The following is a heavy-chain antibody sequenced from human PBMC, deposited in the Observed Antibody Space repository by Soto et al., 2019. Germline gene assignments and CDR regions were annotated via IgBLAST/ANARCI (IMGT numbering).Heavy chain of an antibody. D-gene: IGHD6-13*01. V-gene: IGHV4-4*02. CDR3: ARYSALSGTYYFDY. Sequence: QVQLQESGPGLVKPSGTLSLTCDVSGASISSVYWWSWVRQSPGKGLEWIGEISQRGSANYRPSLQSRVTMSLDTSKNQFSLRLTSVTAADTAVYYCARYSALSGTYYFDYWGQGTLVTVSS. J-gene: IGHJ4*02. CDR1: GASISSVYW. CDR2: ISQRGSA.